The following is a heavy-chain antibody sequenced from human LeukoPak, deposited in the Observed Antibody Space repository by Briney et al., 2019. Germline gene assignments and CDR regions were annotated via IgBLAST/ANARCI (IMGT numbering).Heavy chain of an antibody. CDR1: GGSISSYY. V-gene: IGHV4-59*01. CDR2: IYYSGST. CDR3: ARDRGCSSTSCYAEVVYGMDV. D-gene: IGHD2-2*01. Sequence: PSETLSLTCTVSGGSISSYYWSWIRQPPGKGLEWIGYIYYSGSTNYNPSLKIRVTISVDTSKNQFSLKLSSVTAADTAVYYCARDRGCSSTSCYAEVVYGMDVWGKGTTVTVSS. J-gene: IGHJ6*04.